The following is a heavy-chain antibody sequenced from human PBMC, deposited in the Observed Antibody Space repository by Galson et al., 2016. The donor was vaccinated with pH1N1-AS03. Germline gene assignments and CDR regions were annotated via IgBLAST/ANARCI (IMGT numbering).Heavy chain of an antibody. J-gene: IGHJ6*02. CDR3: ARHSQCTRGTCYSSYFYALDV. V-gene: IGHV5-51*01. Sequence: QSGAEVKKPGESLNISCQGSGYRFSTYYIAWVRQMPGKGLEWMGIFHPGDSDTKYHPSFQGLATMSADKSTNTAYLHWSSLKASDTAIYYCARHSQCTRGTCYSSYFYALDVWGRGTAVTVSS. CDR2: FHPGDSDT. CDR1: GYRFSTYY. D-gene: IGHD4-11*01.